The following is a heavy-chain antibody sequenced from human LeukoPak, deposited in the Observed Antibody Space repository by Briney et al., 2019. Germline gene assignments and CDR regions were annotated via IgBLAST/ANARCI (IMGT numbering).Heavy chain of an antibody. D-gene: IGHD1-26*01. J-gene: IGHJ4*02. V-gene: IGHV3-49*04. CDR3: TSDEGEDTTY. CDR1: GFNFGDYT. Sequence: GGSLRLSCTTSGFNFGDYTMNWVRQAPGKGLEWVGFIRSKPYGGTTEYAASVKGRFTISRDDSKSIAYLQINSLRTEDTAVYYCTSDEGEDTTYWGQGTLVTISS. CDR2: IRSKPYGGTT.